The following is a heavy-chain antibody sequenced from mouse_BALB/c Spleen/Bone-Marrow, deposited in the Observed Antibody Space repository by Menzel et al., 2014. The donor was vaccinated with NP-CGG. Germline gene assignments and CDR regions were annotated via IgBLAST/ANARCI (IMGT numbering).Heavy chain of an antibody. J-gene: IGHJ2*02. D-gene: IGHD6-2*01. CDR1: GYAFTNYW. V-gene: IGHV1-63*02. CDR3: ARRRSLDY. Sequence: VQLQQSGAEPVRPGTSVKISCKASGYAFTNYWLGWVKQRPGHGLEWIGDIYPGSGNTYYTEKFKGKATLTADTSSSTAYMQLSSLTSEDSAVYFCARRRSLDYWGQGTFLTVSS. CDR2: IYPGSGNT.